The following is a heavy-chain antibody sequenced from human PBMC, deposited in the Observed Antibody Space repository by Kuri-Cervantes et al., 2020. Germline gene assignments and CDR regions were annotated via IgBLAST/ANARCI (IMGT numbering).Heavy chain of an antibody. V-gene: IGHV3-15*01. CDR1: GFTFSNAW. CDR2: IKSKTDGGTT. J-gene: IGHJ4*02. D-gene: IGHD3-10*01. CDR3: ARFRVRGAHFDH. Sequence: GESLKISCAASGFTFSNAWMSWVRQAPGKGLEWVGRIKSKTDGGTTDYAAPVKGRFTISRDDSKNTLYLQMNSLKTEDTAVYYCARFRVRGAHFDHWGQGTLVTVSS.